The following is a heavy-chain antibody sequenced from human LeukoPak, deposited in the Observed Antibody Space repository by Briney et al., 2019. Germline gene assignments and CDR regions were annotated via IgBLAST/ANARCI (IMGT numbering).Heavy chain of an antibody. Sequence: QSGGSLRLSCAASGFTFSSYAMHWVRQAPGKGLEWVAVISYDGSNKYYADSVKGRFTISRDNSKNTLYLQMNSLRAEDTAVYYCARGSRYSSSWPGDWFDPRGQGTLVTVSS. CDR2: ISYDGSNK. D-gene: IGHD6-13*01. J-gene: IGHJ5*02. CDR3: ARGSRYSSSWPGDWFDP. CDR1: GFTFSSYA. V-gene: IGHV3-30-3*01.